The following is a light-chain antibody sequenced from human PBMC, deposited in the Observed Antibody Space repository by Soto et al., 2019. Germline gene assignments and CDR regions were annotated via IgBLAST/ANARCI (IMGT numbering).Light chain of an antibody. J-gene: IGLJ1*01. CDR2: DVS. V-gene: IGLV2-14*03. Sequence: QSALTQPASVSGSPGQSITISCTGTSSDVGGYNYVSWYQSHPGEAPKLIIYDVSNRPSGVSDRFSGSKSGNTASLTISGLQAEDEADYYCSSYTSSTTQVFGTGTKVTVL. CDR1: SSDVGGYNY. CDR3: SSYTSSTTQV.